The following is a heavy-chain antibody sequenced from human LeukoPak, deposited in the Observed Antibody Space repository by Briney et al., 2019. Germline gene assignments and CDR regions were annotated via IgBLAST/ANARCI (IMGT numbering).Heavy chain of an antibody. Sequence: GGSLRLSCAASGFTFSSYSMNWVRQAPGKGLEWVSSISSSSSYIYYVDSVKGRFTISRDNAKNSLYLQMNSLRAEDTAVYYCARGGGNSYVYVDYWGQGTLVTVSS. J-gene: IGHJ4*02. V-gene: IGHV3-21*01. CDR2: ISSSSSYI. CDR3: ARGGGNSYVYVDY. CDR1: GFTFSSYS. D-gene: IGHD5-18*01.